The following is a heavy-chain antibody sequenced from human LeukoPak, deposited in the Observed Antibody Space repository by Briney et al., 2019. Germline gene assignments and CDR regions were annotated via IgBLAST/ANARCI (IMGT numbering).Heavy chain of an antibody. CDR1: GYTFTGYY. J-gene: IGHJ4*02. D-gene: IGHD6-13*01. CDR2: INPNSGGT. V-gene: IGHV1-2*02. CDR3: ARDAIAAAGTGG. Sequence: ASVKVSRKASGYTFTGYYMHWVRQAPGQGLEWMGWINPNSGGTDYAQKFQGRVTMTRDTSISTAYMELSRLTSDDTAVYYCARDAIAAAGTGGWGQGTLVTVSS.